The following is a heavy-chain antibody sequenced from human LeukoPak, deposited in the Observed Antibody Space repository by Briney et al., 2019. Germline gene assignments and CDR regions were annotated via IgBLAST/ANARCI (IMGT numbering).Heavy chain of an antibody. CDR2: IYYTGRN. D-gene: IGHD4-11*01. J-gene: IGHJ5*02. CDR1: GGSISTNTHY. Sequence: SETLSLTCSVSGGSISTNTHYWGWIRQPPGKGLEWIGTIYYTGRNYYNTSIKSRVTISVDPSKNQFSLRLNSVTAADTAVYYCAREEAATVTTAMFDPWGQGILVTVSS. V-gene: IGHV4-39*07. CDR3: AREEAATVTTAMFDP.